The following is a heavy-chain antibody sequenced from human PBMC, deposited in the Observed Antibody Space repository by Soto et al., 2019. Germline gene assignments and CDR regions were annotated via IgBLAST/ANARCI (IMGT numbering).Heavy chain of an antibody. V-gene: IGHV3-30-3*01. Sequence: GGSLRLSCAASGFTFSSYAMHWVRQAPGKGLEWVAVISYDGSNKYYADSVKGRFTISRDNAKNTLYLQMNSLRVEDAAVYFCAREGDRYGTVCFDSWGQGTLVTVSS. CDR3: AREGDRYGTVCFDS. J-gene: IGHJ4*02. CDR1: GFTFSSYA. D-gene: IGHD1-1*01. CDR2: ISYDGSNK.